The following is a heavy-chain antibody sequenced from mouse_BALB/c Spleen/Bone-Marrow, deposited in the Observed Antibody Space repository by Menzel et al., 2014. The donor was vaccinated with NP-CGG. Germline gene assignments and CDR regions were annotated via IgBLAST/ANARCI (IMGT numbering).Heavy chain of an antibody. CDR2: ISNGSITI. V-gene: IGHV5-17*02. CDR3: TRGGNWEDFDY. CDR1: GFSFSSFG. D-gene: IGHD4-1*01. J-gene: IGHJ2*01. Sequence: EVKLVESGGGLVQPGGSRKLSCSASGFSFSSFGMHWVRQAPEKGLEWVAYISNGSITIFYADTVKGRFTISRDNPKNTLFLQMTSLRSEGTAMYYCTRGGNWEDFDYWGQGTTLTVSS.